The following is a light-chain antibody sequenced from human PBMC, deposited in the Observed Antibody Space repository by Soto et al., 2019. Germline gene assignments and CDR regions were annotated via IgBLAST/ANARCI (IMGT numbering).Light chain of an antibody. J-gene: IGKJ2*01. CDR2: VAS. CDR3: QQSYSTPST. CDR1: QSIRNY. Sequence: DIQMTPSPSSLSASVGDRVTITCRASQSIRNYVNWYQQKLGKAPKFLIYVASTLQSGVPSRFSSTGYGTDFTLTISSLQPEDCATYYCQQSYSTPSTFGPGTKLEIK. V-gene: IGKV1-39*01.